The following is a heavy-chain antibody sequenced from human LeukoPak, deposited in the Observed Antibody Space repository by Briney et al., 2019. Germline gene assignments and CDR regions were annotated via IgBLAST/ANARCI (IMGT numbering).Heavy chain of an antibody. Sequence: PGGSLRLSCAASRFTFSSYTMKWVRQAPGRGLEWVSSISGSSSYIYYADSVKGRFTISRDNARNSLYLQMDSLRAEDTAVYYCARVVWGQLTYFFDYWGQGTLVTVXX. CDR2: ISGSSSYI. J-gene: IGHJ4*02. CDR1: RFTFSSYT. D-gene: IGHD3-16*01. V-gene: IGHV3-21*01. CDR3: ARVVWGQLTYFFDY.